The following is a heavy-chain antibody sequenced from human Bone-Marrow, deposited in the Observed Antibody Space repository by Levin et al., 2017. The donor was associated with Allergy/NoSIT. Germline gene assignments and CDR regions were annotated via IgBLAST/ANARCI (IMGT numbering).Heavy chain of an antibody. CDR3: ARDVVTSSWSNDPSNYYFYGVDV. V-gene: IGHV3-43D*04. D-gene: IGHD6-13*01. J-gene: IGHJ6*02. CDR1: GFNLDDYA. Sequence: HPGGSLRLSCAASGFNLDDYAMHWVRQVPGKGLEWVSLISWDGGNTYYAASVKGRFAISRDKGKQSLYLQMNSLRVEDSALYYCARDVVTSSWSNDPSNYYFYGVDVWGQGTPVAVSS. CDR2: ISWDGGNT.